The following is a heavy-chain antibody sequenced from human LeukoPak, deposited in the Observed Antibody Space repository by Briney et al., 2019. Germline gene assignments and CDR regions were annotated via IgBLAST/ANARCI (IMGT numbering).Heavy chain of an antibody. D-gene: IGHD3-22*01. J-gene: IGHJ4*02. V-gene: IGHV3-21*01. CDR2: IISSSSYI. CDR1: GFTFSSYS. CDR3: ARVQYYYDSSGYYSDY. Sequence: GALRRSCAASGFTFSSYSMNWVRQAPGKGREWVSSIISSSSYIYYADSVKDRFTISRDNAKNSLYLQMNSLRAEDTAVYYCARVQYYYDSSGYYSDYWGQGTLVTVSS.